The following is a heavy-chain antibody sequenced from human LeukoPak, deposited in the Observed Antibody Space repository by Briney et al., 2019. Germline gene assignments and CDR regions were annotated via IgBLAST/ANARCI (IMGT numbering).Heavy chain of an antibody. CDR1: GDSVSSNSTA. CDR3: ASPKSPNSILWLLLLFFILFDY. Sequence: SQTLSLTCAISGDSVSSNSTAWNWIRQSPSRGLEWLGRTFYRSKSYNDCALSVKSRITVNPDTSKNQFSLQLNSVTPEDTAVYYCASPKSPNSILWLLLLFFILFDYWGQGTLVTVSS. D-gene: IGHD2-21*02. V-gene: IGHV6-1*01. J-gene: IGHJ4*02. CDR2: TFYRSKSYN.